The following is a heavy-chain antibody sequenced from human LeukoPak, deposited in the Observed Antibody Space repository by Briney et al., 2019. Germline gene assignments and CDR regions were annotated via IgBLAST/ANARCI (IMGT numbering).Heavy chain of an antibody. Sequence: GGSLRLSCAASGFTFSTYVMSWVRQAPGEGLEWVSAITNSGGGTYYADSVKGRFTISRDNSQNTLYLQMNSLRAEDTAIYYCAKDAVAGSRIFDYWGQGTLVTVSS. CDR2: ITNSGGGT. CDR1: GFTFSTYV. CDR3: AKDAVAGSRIFDY. J-gene: IGHJ4*02. V-gene: IGHV3-23*01. D-gene: IGHD6-19*01.